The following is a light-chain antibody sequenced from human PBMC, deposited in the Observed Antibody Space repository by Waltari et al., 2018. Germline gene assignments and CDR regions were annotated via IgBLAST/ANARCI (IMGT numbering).Light chain of an antibody. V-gene: IGKV1-12*01. CDR1: QSIGTW. CDR2: LTS. Sequence: DIHMTQSPSSVSASHGDRVTITCRASQSIGTWLAWYQQKPGRAPKLLIHLTSTLQSGVPSRFSGSGSGTEFTLTISSLQSEDFATYYCQRANSFPFTFGPGTKVEIK. CDR3: QRANSFPFT. J-gene: IGKJ3*01.